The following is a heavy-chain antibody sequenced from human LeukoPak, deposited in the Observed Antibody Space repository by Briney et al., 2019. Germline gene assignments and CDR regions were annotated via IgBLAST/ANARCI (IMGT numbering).Heavy chain of an antibody. CDR1: GGSISSGDYY. V-gene: IGHV4-30-4*01. CDR2: IYYSGTT. CDR3: ASRIAAADYYFDC. D-gene: IGHD6-13*01. J-gene: IGHJ4*02. Sequence: SQTLSLTCTVSGGSISSGDYYWSWFRQPPGKGLEWIGYIYYSGTTYYNPSRRSRVTLSVDTSKNQFSLKLSSVTAADTAVYYCASRIAAADYYFDCWGQGPLVTVSS.